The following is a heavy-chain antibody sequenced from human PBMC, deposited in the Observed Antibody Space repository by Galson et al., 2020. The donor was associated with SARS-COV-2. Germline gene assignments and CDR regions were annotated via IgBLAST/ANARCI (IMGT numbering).Heavy chain of an antibody. CDR1: GLILNDYA. CDR3: AKVRSGDYDFWSGYSRDAFDI. V-gene: IGHV3-9*01. CDR2: IRWTGGTT. J-gene: IGHJ3*02. D-gene: IGHD3-3*01. Sequence: GGPLRLTCAASGLILNDYAMHCVRQAPGKGLEWVSAIRWTGGTTGYADSVKGRFTISRDSDKNSLYLQMDSLRPEDTALYYCAKVRSGDYDFWSGYSRDAFDIWGQGTMVTVSS.